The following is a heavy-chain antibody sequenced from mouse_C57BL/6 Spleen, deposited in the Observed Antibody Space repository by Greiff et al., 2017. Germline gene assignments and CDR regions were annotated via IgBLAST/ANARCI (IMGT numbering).Heavy chain of an antibody. D-gene: IGHD1-1*01. CDR2: INPSSGYT. V-gene: IGHV1-4*01. Sequence: VQLQQSGAELARPGASVKMSCKASGYTFTSYTMHWVKQRPGQGLEWIGYINPSSGYTKYNQKFKDKATLTADKSSSTAYMQLSSLTSEDSAVYYCARSFITTSYYCDYWGQGTTLTVSS. CDR3: ARSFITTSYYCDY. J-gene: IGHJ2*01. CDR1: GYTFTSYT.